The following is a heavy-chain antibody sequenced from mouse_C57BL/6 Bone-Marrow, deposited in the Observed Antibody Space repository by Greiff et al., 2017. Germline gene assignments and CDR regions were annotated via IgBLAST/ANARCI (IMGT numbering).Heavy chain of an antibody. J-gene: IGHJ1*03. CDR1: GYTFTSYG. CDR2: IYPRSGNT. CDR3: ARSTYHRGYFDV. V-gene: IGHV1-81*01. D-gene: IGHD2-14*01. Sequence: QVQLQQSGAELARPGASVKLSCKASGYTFTSYGISWVKQRTGQGLEWIGEIYPRSGNTYYNEKFKGKATLTADKSSSTAYMELRRLTSEDSAVYFCARSTYHRGYFDVWGTGTTVTVSS.